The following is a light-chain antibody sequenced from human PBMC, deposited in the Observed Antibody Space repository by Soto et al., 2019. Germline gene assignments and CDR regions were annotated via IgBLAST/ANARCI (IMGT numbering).Light chain of an antibody. J-gene: IGKJ4*01. CDR1: QSISSN. Sequence: EIVMTHSQATLSVSPWETATLSCRASQSISSNLAWYQQKPGQAPRLLMFRTSSRATGFPARFSGSGSGTEFNLTISSLQSEDFAVYYCQQRSNWSGLTFGGGTKVDIK. V-gene: IGKV3-15*01. CDR3: QQRSNWSGLT. CDR2: RTS.